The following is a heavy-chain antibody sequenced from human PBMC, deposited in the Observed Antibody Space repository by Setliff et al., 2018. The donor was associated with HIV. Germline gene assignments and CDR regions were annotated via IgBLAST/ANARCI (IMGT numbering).Heavy chain of an antibody. D-gene: IGHD2-15*01. CDR3: ARGGLGVVGAIDY. CDR1: GGSFSGYY. V-gene: IGHV4-34*01. Sequence: TETLSLTCAVYGGSFSGYYWTWIRQPPGRGLEWIGEIIHSGGTNYNRSLKSRVTISVDTSKNQFSLNLSSVTAADTAVYYCARGGLGVVGAIDYWSQGTLVTVSS. CDR2: IIHSGGT. J-gene: IGHJ4*02.